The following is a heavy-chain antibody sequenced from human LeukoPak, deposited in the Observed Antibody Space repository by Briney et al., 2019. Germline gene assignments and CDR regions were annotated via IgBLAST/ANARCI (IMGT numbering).Heavy chain of an antibody. CDR3: ANRDGYNWWGNDALDI. D-gene: IGHD5-24*01. Sequence: PGGSLRLSCAASGFTFSSYAMSWVRQAPGKGLEWVSAISGSGGSTYYADSVKGRFTISRDNSKNTLYLQMNSLRAEDTAVYYCANRDGYNWWGNDALDIWGQGTMVTVSS. CDR2: ISGSGGST. J-gene: IGHJ3*02. CDR1: GFTFSSYA. V-gene: IGHV3-23*01.